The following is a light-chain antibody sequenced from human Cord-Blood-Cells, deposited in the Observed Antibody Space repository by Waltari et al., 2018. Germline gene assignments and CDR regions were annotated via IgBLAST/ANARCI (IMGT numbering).Light chain of an antibody. CDR3: QQYYSYPWT. J-gene: IGKJ1*01. CDR2: AAS. CDR1: QGISSY. Sequence: AIRMTQSPSSFSASTGDRVTITCRASQGISSYLAWYQQKPGKAPKLLIYAASTVQSGFPSRFSGSGSGTDFTLTISCLQSEDFATYYCQQYYSYPWTFGQGTKVEIK. V-gene: IGKV1-8*01.